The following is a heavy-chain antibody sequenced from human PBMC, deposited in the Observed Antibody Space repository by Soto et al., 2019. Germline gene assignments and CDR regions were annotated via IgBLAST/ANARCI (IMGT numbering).Heavy chain of an antibody. CDR3: ARADSGYAHGYYYGMDV. Sequence: EVQLVESGGGLVQPGGSLRLSCAASGFTFSSYSMNWVRQAPGKGLEWVSYISSSSSTICYADSVKGRFTISRDNAKNSLYLQMNSLRAEDTAVYYCARADSGYAHGYYYGMDVWGQGTTVTVSS. CDR1: GFTFSSYS. J-gene: IGHJ6*02. CDR2: ISSSSSTI. D-gene: IGHD5-12*01. V-gene: IGHV3-48*01.